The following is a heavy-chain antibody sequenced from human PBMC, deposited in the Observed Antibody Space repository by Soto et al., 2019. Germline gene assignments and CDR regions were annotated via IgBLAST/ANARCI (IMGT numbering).Heavy chain of an antibody. CDR1: GFTFSSYG. Sequence: GGSLRLSCAASGFTFSSYGMHWVRQAPGKGLEWVAVISYDGSNKYYADSVKGRFTISRDNSKNTLYLQMNSLRAEDTAVYYCAKDREQSSSGWSRFDYWGQGTLVTVSS. CDR2: ISYDGSNK. J-gene: IGHJ4*02. V-gene: IGHV3-30*18. CDR3: AKDREQSSSGWSRFDY. D-gene: IGHD6-19*01.